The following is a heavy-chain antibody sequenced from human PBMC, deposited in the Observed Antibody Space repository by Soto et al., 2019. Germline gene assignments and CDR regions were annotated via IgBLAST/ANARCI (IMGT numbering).Heavy chain of an antibody. CDR1: SDSISVLY. CDR3: ARASQCKSYFGCFAWLDY. CDR2: IYSSGET. V-gene: IGHV4-4*07. Sequence: QVQLLESGPGLVKPSETLSLTCTVSSDSISVLYWAWVRQPAGKGLEWIGRIYSSGETNYNPSLTGRVIMSLDTSKNQFSLQLTSVTAADTAVYYCARASQCKSYFGCFAWLDYWGQGTLVTVSS. J-gene: IGHJ4*02. D-gene: IGHD3-9*01.